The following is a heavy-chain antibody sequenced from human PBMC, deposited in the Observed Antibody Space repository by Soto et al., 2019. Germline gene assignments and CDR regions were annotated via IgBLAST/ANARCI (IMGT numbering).Heavy chain of an antibody. CDR2: INLDGSEK. Sequence: EVQLVESGGGLVQPGGSLRLSCAASGFTFSSYWMSWVRQAPGKGLEWVANINLDGSEKYYVDSVKGRFTISRDNAKNSLYLQLNSLRVEDTAVYYCARNGGRKDGEYWGQGTLVTVSS. CDR1: GFTFSSYW. J-gene: IGHJ4*02. V-gene: IGHV3-7*05. D-gene: IGHD2-8*01. CDR3: ARNGGRKDGEY.